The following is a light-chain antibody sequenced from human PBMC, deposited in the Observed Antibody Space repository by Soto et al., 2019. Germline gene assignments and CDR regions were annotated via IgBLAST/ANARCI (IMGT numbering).Light chain of an antibody. CDR3: QQYGNSPPST. CDR2: DAN. V-gene: IGKV3-20*01. CDR1: RSVSDDS. Sequence: EIVLTQSPDTLSVSPGETATLSCRASRSVSDDSLAWYKQKPGQAPSLVIYDANRRAIGIPDRFSGSGSGTDFTLTINRLVPEDFAVYFCQQYGNSPPSTFGQGTKLEIK. J-gene: IGKJ2*01.